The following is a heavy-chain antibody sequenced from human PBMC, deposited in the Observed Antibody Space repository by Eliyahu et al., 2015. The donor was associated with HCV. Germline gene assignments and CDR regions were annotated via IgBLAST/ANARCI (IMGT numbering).Heavy chain of an antibody. CDR3: ARGWRAAAGIGFNWFDP. Sequence: GLEWIGEINHSGSTNYNPSLKSRVTISVDTSKNQFSLKLSSVTAADTAVYYCARGWRAAAGIGFNWFDPWGQGTLVTVSS. CDR2: INHSGST. V-gene: IGHV4-34*01. J-gene: IGHJ5*02. D-gene: IGHD6-13*01.